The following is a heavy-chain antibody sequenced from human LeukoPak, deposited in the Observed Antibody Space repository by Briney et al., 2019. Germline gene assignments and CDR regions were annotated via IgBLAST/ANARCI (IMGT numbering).Heavy chain of an antibody. CDR2: MNPNSGNT. CDR3: AREGGEQLVPDVKYYYYMDV. D-gene: IGHD6-6*01. V-gene: IGHV1-8*03. CDR1: GYTFTSYD. Sequence: GASVKVSCKASGYTFTSYDIDWVRQATGQGLEWMGWMNPNSGNTGYAQKFQGRVTITRNTSISTAYMELSSLRSEDTAVYYCAREGGEQLVPDVKYYYYMDVWGKGTTVTVSS. J-gene: IGHJ6*03.